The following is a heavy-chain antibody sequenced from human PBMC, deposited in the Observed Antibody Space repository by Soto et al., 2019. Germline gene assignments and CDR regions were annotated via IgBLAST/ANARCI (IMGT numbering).Heavy chain of an antibody. CDR2: MNPNSGNT. V-gene: IGHV1-8*01. D-gene: IGHD2-15*01. CDR3: ARGRRGVPRVVAATHKYYYYYYMDV. Sequence: ASVKVSCKASGYTFTSYDINWVRQATGQGLEWMGWMNPNSGNTGYAQKFQGRVTMTRNTSISTAYMELSSLRSEDTAVYYCARGRRGVPRVVAATHKYYYYYYMDVWGKGTTVTVSS. CDR1: GYTFTSYD. J-gene: IGHJ6*03.